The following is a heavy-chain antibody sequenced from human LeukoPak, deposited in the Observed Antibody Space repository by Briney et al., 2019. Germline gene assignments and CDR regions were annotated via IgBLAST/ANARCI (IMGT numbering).Heavy chain of an antibody. Sequence: ASVKVSCKASGYTFTSYAMNWVRQAPGQGLEWMGWINPNSGGTNYAQKSQGRVTMTRDTSISTAYMELSRLRSDDTAVYYCARDLLGYCSGGSCYSGRGYYYYMDVWGKGTTVTISS. CDR1: GYTFTSYA. V-gene: IGHV1-2*02. D-gene: IGHD2-15*01. J-gene: IGHJ6*03. CDR2: INPNSGGT. CDR3: ARDLLGYCSGGSCYSGRGYYYYMDV.